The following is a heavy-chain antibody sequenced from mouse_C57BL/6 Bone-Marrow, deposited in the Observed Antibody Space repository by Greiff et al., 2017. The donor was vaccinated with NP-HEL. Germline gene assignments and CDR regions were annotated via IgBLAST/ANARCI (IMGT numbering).Heavy chain of an antibody. J-gene: IGHJ4*01. V-gene: IGHV1-22*01. CDR2: INPNNGGT. CDR3: ARHYGSSPYAMDY. CDR1: GYTFTDYN. D-gene: IGHD1-1*01. Sequence: VQLQQSGPELVKPGASVKMSCKASGYTFTDYNMHWVKQSHGKSLEWIGYINPNNGGTSYNQQFKGKATLNVNKSSSTAYMELRSLTSEDSAVYYCARHYGSSPYAMDYWGQGTSVTVSS.